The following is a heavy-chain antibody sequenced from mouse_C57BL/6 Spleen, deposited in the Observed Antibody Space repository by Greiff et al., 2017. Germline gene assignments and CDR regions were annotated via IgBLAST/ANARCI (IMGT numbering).Heavy chain of an antibody. CDR3: VIPPGDY. CDR1: GFSFNTYA. J-gene: IGHJ4*01. CDR2: IRSKSNNYAT. V-gene: IGHV10-1*01. Sequence: DVMLVESGGGLVQPKGSLKLSCAASGFSFNTYAMNWVRQAPGKGLEWVARIRSKSNNYATYYADSVKDRFTISRDDSESMLYLQMNNLKTEDTAMYYCVIPPGDYWGQGTSVTVSS.